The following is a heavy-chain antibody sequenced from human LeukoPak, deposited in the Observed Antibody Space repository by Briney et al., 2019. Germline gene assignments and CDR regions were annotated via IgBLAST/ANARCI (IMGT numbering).Heavy chain of an antibody. CDR2: IYYSGST. CDR3: ARFPRGVDSNYYYYMDV. CDR1: GGSINSYY. D-gene: IGHD3-10*01. Sequence: SETLSLTCTVSGGSINSYYWSWIRQPPGKGLEWIGYIYYSGSTNYNPSLKSRVTISVDTSKNQFSLKLSSVTAADTAVYYCARFPRGVDSNYYYYMDVWGKGTTVTVSS. V-gene: IGHV4-59*08. J-gene: IGHJ6*03.